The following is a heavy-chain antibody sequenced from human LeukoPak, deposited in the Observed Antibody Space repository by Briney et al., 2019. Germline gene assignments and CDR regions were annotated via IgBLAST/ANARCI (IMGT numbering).Heavy chain of an antibody. CDR1: GFTFSSYS. Sequence: GGSLRLSCAASGFTFSSYSMNWVRQAPGKGLEWVSCISSSSSNIFYADSVKGRFTISRDNAKNSLYLQMNSLRAEDTAVYYCAKPPITIFGVIHYYYMDVWGNGTTVTVSS. CDR2: ISSSSSNI. J-gene: IGHJ6*03. CDR3: AKPPITIFGVIHYYYMDV. V-gene: IGHV3-48*01. D-gene: IGHD3-3*01.